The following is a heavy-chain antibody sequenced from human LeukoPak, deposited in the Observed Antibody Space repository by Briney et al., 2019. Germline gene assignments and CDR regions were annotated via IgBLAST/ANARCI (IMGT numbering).Heavy chain of an antibody. CDR2: IYYSGST. D-gene: IGHD6-13*01. Sequence: PSETLSLTCTVSGGSISSSSYYWGWIRQPPGKGLEWIGSIYYSGSTYYNPSLKSRVTISVDTSKNQFSLKLSSVTAADTAVYYCARVWWSSSSWSPYYYYYYYMDVWGKGTTVTVSS. J-gene: IGHJ6*03. V-gene: IGHV4-39*07. CDR3: ARVWWSSSSWSPYYYYYYYMDV. CDR1: GGSISSSSYY.